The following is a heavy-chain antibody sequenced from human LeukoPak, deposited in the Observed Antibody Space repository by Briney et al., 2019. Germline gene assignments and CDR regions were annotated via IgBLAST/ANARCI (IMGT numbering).Heavy chain of an antibody. CDR3: ARDSSNIVVVPAASEVYYYYGMDV. D-gene: IGHD2-2*01. Sequence: GGSLRLSCAASGFTFSSYSMTWVRRAPGKGLEWVSSISSSSSYIYYADSVKGRFTISRDNAKNSLYLQMNSLRAEDTAVYYCARDSSNIVVVPAASEVYYYYGMDVWGQGTTVTVSS. V-gene: IGHV3-21*01. J-gene: IGHJ6*02. CDR2: ISSSSSYI. CDR1: GFTFSSYS.